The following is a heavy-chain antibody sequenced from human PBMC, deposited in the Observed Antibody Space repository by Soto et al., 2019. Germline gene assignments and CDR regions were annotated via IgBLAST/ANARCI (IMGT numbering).Heavy chain of an antibody. D-gene: IGHD6-19*01. J-gene: IGHJ4*02. Sequence: FLRLSCAASGFAFSSYAMHWVRRAPGKGLEWVAVISFDASNKYYADSVKGRFTISRDNSKKTMYLQMSSLRAEDTAVYYCARPFSSGWYGDFDFWGQGTLVTVSS. CDR3: ARPFSSGWYGDFDF. CDR2: ISFDASNK. V-gene: IGHV3-30-3*01. CDR1: GFAFSSYA.